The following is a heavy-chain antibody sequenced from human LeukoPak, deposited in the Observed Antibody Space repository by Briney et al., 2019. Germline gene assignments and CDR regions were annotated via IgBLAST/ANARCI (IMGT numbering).Heavy chain of an antibody. Sequence: PGVFRRLSCVASGVTFGDAGIRWGRRAPGKGLEWVGRIKSKIDGGTIDYAAPVKGRFTISRDDSRNTLYLQMNSLKTEDTAVYYCTTRRQDGWWGQGTLVTVSS. J-gene: IGHJ4*02. CDR1: GVTFGDAG. CDR2: IKSKIDGGTI. V-gene: IGHV3-15*01. CDR3: TTRRQDGW. D-gene: IGHD2-15*01.